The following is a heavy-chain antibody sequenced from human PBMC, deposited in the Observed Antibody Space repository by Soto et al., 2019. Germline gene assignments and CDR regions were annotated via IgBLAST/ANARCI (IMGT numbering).Heavy chain of an antibody. V-gene: IGHV3-7*05. CDR2: IMRDGPLI. Sequence: DVQLMESGGDLVQPRGSLRLSCAASGFTFSNYWMAWVRQVPGKGLQWVSNIMRDGPLIHYLDSVEGRLSVSRENARASRYLQMNSLRIEDTAVYYGARDAHDRDGTVYYDVCDVWSQGTMVIVSS. CDR1: GFTFSNYW. CDR3: ARDAHDRDGTVYYDVCDV. J-gene: IGHJ3*01. D-gene: IGHD3-16*01.